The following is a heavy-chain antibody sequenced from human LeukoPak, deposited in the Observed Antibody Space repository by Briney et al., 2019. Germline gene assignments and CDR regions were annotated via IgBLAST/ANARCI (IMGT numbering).Heavy chain of an antibody. CDR3: ARNRGSTGGGDAFDI. J-gene: IGHJ3*02. CDR1: GFTFSSYS. Sequence: GGSLRLSCAASGFTFSSYSTNWVRQAPGKGLEWVSSISSSSSYIYYADSVKGRFTISRDNAKNSLYLQMNSLRAEDTAVYYCARNRGSTGGGDAFDIWGQGTMVTVSS. CDR2: ISSSSSYI. D-gene: IGHD3-10*01. V-gene: IGHV3-21*01.